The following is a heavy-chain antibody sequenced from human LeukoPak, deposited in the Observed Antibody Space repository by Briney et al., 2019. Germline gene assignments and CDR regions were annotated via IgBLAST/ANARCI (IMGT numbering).Heavy chain of an antibody. V-gene: IGHV3-21*01. CDR3: ARAAEFIGNWFDP. CDR1: GFIFSSYS. J-gene: IGHJ5*02. CDR2: ISSSSTYI. Sequence: GGSLRLSCAASGFIFSSYSLNWVRQVPGKGLEWVSSISSSSTYIYYADSVKGRFTISRDNAKNSLYLQMNSLRAEDTAVYYCARAAEFIGNWFDPWGQGTLVTVSS. D-gene: IGHD3-16*02.